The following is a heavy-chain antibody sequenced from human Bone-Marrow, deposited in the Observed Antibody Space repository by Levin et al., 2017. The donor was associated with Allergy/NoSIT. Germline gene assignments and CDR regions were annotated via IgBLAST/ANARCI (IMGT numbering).Heavy chain of an antibody. CDR3: ARDLGREGCTGGVCQDNWFDP. V-gene: IGHV6-1*01. Sequence: SQTLSLTCAISGDSVSSNSAAWNWIRQSPSRGLEWLGRTYYRSKWYNDYAVSVKSRITINPDTSKNQFSLQLNSVTPEDTAVYYCARDLGREGCTGGVCQDNWFDPWGQGTLVTVSS. CDR1: GDSVSSNSAA. D-gene: IGHD2-8*02. J-gene: IGHJ5*02. CDR2: TYYRSKWYN.